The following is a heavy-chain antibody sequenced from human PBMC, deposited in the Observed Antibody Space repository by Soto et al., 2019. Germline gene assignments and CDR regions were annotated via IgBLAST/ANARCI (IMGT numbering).Heavy chain of an antibody. D-gene: IGHD2-2*01. CDR3: ARDMGPIVVVRKGRGTYGMDV. Sequence: ASVKVSCKASGYTFTGYYMHWVRQAPGQGLEWMGWINPNSGGTNYAQKFQGWVTMTRDTSISTAYMELSRLRSDDTAVYYCARDMGPIVVVRKGRGTYGMDVWGQGTTVIVSS. CDR2: INPNSGGT. V-gene: IGHV1-2*04. J-gene: IGHJ6*02. CDR1: GYTFTGYY.